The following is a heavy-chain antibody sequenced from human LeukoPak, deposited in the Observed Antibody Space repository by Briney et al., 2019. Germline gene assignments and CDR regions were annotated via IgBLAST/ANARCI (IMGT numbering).Heavy chain of an antibody. Sequence: ASVKVSCKASGYTFTSYDINWVRQATGQGLEWMGWMNPNSGNTGYAQKFQGRVTMTRNTSISTAYMELSSLRSEDTAVYYCARVYSGYALTDYWGQGTLVTVSS. D-gene: IGHD5-12*01. CDR2: MNPNSGNT. CDR3: ARVYSGYALTDY. J-gene: IGHJ4*02. CDR1: GYTFTSYD. V-gene: IGHV1-8*01.